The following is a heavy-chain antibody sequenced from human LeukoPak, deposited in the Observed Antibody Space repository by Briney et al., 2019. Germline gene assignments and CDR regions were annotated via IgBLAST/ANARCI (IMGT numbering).Heavy chain of an antibody. CDR1: GGSISSYY. D-gene: IGHD5-24*01. Sequence: SETLSLTCTVSGGSISSYYWSWIRQPAGKGLEWIGRIYSSGSINYNPSVKSRVTMSVDTSKNQFSLKLSSVTATDTAVYYCARGYSRKDGYNLDDAFDIWGQGTMVTVFS. CDR2: IYSSGSI. CDR3: ARGYSRKDGYNLDDAFDI. J-gene: IGHJ3*02. V-gene: IGHV4-4*07.